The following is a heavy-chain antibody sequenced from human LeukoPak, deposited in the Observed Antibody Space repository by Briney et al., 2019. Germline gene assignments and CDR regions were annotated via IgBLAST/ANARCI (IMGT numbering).Heavy chain of an antibody. D-gene: IGHD3-10*01. CDR3: AKWKAGSGGYYPFDY. J-gene: IGHJ4*02. Sequence: GGSLRLSCAASGFTFSSYEMNWVRQAPGKGLGWVSYISSSGSTTYYADSVKGRFTISRDNSKNTLYLQMNSLRAEDTAVYYCAKWKAGSGGYYPFDYWGQGTLVTVSS. V-gene: IGHV3-48*03. CDR1: GFTFSSYE. CDR2: ISSSGSTT.